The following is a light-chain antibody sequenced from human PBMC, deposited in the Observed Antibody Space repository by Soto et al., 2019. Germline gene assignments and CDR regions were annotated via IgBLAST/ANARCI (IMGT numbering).Light chain of an antibody. CDR1: HSVSSN. V-gene: IGKV3-15*01. CDR2: GAS. Sequence: EIVMTQSPATLSVSPGERATLSCRASHSVSSNLAWYQQKPGQAPRLLIYGASTRATGIPARFSGSGSGTEFTLTISSLQSEDFAVYYCQQYNNWPPRFTFGPGTKVDTK. CDR3: QQYNNWPPRFT. J-gene: IGKJ3*01.